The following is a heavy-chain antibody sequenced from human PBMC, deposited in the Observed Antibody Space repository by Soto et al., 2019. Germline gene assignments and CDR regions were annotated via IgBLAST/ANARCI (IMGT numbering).Heavy chain of an antibody. CDR3: ARRNSCSNGVCYPYFDF. CDR1: GDSISNSIYY. Sequence: SETLSLTCTVSGDSISNSIYYWGWIRQSPERGLEWIGTIHYSGNSDYNPSLQSRVTISVDTSENQFSLKLSSVTAADTAVYYCARRNSCSNGVCYPYFDFWGQGIVVTVSS. D-gene: IGHD2-8*01. J-gene: IGHJ4*02. V-gene: IGHV4-39*01. CDR2: IHYSGNS.